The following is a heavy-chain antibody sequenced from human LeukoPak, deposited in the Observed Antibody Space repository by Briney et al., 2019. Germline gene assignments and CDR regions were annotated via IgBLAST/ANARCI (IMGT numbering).Heavy chain of an antibody. J-gene: IGHJ5*02. CDR3: ARESLQAVASEGSWFDP. CDR2: INWNGGST. CDR1: GFTFDDYG. V-gene: IGHV3-20*04. Sequence: GGSLRLSCAASGFTFDDYGMSWVRQAPGKGLEWVSGINWNGGSTGCADSVKGRFTISRDNAKNSLYLQMNSLRAEDTALYYCARESLQAVASEGSWFDPWGQGTLVTVSS. D-gene: IGHD6-19*01.